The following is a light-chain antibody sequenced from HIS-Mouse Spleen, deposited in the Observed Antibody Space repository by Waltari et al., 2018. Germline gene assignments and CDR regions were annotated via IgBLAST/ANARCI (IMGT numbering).Light chain of an antibody. J-gene: IGLJ1*01. CDR3: SSYAGSNNYV. Sequence: QSALTQPPSASGSPGQSVTISCTGTSSDVGGYNYVSWYQQHPGKAPKLMIYEVSKRPSGVPDRSSGSKSGKTASLTVSGLQAEDEADYYCSSYAGSNNYVFGTGTKVTVL. CDR1: SSDVGGYNY. CDR2: EVS. V-gene: IGLV2-8*01.